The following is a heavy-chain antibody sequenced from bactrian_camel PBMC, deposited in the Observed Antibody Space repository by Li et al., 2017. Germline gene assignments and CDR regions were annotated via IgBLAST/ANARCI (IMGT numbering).Heavy chain of an antibody. V-gene: IGHV3S53*01. CDR3: VKDEAGAWSGYEYNY. J-gene: IGHJ4*01. Sequence: HVQLVESGGGSVQAGGSLRLSCTESGNTASINCMGWFRQAPGKEREGVACIDSNEVAKYGDSVKGRFTTSKDTAKKTLYLQLNKLKTEDTAIYYCVKDEAGAWSGYEYNYWGQGTQVTVS. CDR2: IDSNEVA. D-gene: IGHD6*01. CDR1: GNTASINC.